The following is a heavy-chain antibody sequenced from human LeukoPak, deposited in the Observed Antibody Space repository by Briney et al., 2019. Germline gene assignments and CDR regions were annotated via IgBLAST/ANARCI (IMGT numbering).Heavy chain of an antibody. Sequence: IPSETLSLTCTVSSGSISSYYWSWIRQPPGKGLEWIGYIYYSGSTNYNPSLKSRVTISVDTSKNQFSLKMNSVTAADTAVYYCARGQWFRAFWSRGTPVTVSS. CDR3: ARGQWFRAF. CDR2: IYYSGST. J-gene: IGHJ4*02. V-gene: IGHV4-59*12. D-gene: IGHD3-10*01. CDR1: SGSISSYY.